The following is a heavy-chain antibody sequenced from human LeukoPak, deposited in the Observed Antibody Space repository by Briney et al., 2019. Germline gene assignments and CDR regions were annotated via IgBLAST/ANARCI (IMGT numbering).Heavy chain of an antibody. CDR1: GFTFSSYW. CDR3: ARDHHRRLYDSQARDTFDI. CDR2: IKQDGSEK. Sequence: GGSLRLSCAASGFTFSSYWMSWVRQAPGKGLEWVANIKQDGSEKYYVDSVKGRFTISRDNAKNSLYLQMNSLRAEDTAVYYCARDHHRRLYDSQARDTFDIWGQGTMVTVSS. V-gene: IGHV3-7*01. D-gene: IGHD3-22*01. J-gene: IGHJ3*02.